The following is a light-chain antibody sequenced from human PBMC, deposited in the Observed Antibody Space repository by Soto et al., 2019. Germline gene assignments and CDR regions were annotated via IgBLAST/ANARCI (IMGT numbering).Light chain of an antibody. CDR2: DAS. J-gene: IGKJ4*01. V-gene: IGKV3-11*01. CDR3: QQYATLPLT. CDR1: QSISNY. Sequence: EVVLTRSRATLSFSPGERATLPCRASQSISNYLAWYQHKPGQAPRLLIYDASNRATATPPRFSGSGSGTDFTLTISSLEPEDFALYYCQQYATLPLTFGGGTKVDIK.